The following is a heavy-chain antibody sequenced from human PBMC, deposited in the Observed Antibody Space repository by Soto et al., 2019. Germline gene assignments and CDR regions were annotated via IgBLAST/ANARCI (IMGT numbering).Heavy chain of an antibody. V-gene: IGHV4-39*07. CDR3: AVYYYDSSGYYVDY. Sequence: SETLSLTCTVSGGSISSSSYYWGWIRQPPGKGLEWIGSIYYSGSTYYNPPLKSRVTISVDTSKNQFSLKLSSVTAADTAVYYCAVYYYDSSGYYVDYWGQGTLVTVSS. J-gene: IGHJ4*02. D-gene: IGHD3-22*01. CDR2: IYYSGST. CDR1: GGSISSSSYY.